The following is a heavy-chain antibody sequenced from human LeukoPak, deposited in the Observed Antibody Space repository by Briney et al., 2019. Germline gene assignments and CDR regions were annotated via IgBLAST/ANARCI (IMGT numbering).Heavy chain of an antibody. CDR2: IYSGGST. J-gene: IGHJ3*02. CDR3: ARGTRGEDAFDI. D-gene: IGHD3-16*01. Sequence: GGSLRLSCAASGFTVSSNYMSWVRQAPGKGLEWVSVIYSGGSTYYADSVKGRFTISRDNSKNKLYLQMNSLRAEDTAVYYCARGTRGEDAFDIWGQGTIVTVSS. V-gene: IGHV3-66*01. CDR1: GFTVSSNY.